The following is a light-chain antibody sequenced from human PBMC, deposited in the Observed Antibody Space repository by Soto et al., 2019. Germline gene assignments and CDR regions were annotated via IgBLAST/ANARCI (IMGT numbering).Light chain of an antibody. J-gene: IGLJ1*01. CDR1: SNDVGGYNY. Sequence: QSALTQPASVSGSPGQSITISCTGTSNDVGGYNYVSWFQQHPGKAPKFMVYDGSHRSSGVSNRFSGSKSGNTASLTISGLPAEDEDDYYCCSYTSTTSLVFGTGTKVTVL. CDR2: DGS. V-gene: IGLV2-14*01. CDR3: CSYTSTTSLV.